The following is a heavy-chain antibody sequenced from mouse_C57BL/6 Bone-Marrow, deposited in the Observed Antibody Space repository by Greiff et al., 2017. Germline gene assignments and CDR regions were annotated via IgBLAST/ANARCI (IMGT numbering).Heavy chain of an antibody. CDR1: GYTFTDYY. CDR3: AREGLGQGFAY. D-gene: IGHD4-1*01. CDR2: IYPGSGNT. J-gene: IGHJ3*01. V-gene: IGHV1-76*01. Sequence: QVQLQQSGAELVRPGASVKLSCKASGYTFTDYYINWVKQRPGQGLEWIARIYPGSGNTYYNEKCKGKATLTAEKTSSTAYMQLSSLTSEDSAVYFCAREGLGQGFAYWGQGTLVTVSA.